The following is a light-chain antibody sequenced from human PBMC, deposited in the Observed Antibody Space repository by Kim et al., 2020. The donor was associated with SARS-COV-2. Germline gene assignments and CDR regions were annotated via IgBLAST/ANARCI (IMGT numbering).Light chain of an antibody. V-gene: IGLV4-69*01. CDR2: FNSDGSH. Sequence: QLVLIQSPSASASLGASVKLTCTLSSGHISYAIAWHQQQPEMGPRFVMKFNSDGSHTKGDGIPDRFLGSSSGAERYLTISGLQSEDEADYYCQTWDTGTVLFGGGTQLTVL. J-gene: IGLJ2*01. CDR1: SGHISYA. CDR3: QTWDTGTVL.